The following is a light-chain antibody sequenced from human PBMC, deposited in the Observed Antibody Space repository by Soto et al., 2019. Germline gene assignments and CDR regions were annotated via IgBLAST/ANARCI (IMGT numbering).Light chain of an antibody. J-gene: IGKJ4*01. CDR2: AAS. Sequence: DIQMTQSPSSVSASVGDRVTITCRASQGINNWLAWYQQKPGKAPNLLFYAASSLQSGVPLRFSGSGSGTDFTLTISSLQPEDSATYYWQQGNSFPLTFGGGTKVEIK. V-gene: IGKV1-12*01. CDR3: QQGNSFPLT. CDR1: QGINNW.